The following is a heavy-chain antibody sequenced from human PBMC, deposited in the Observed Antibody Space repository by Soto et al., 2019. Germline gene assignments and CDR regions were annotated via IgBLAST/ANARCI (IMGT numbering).Heavy chain of an antibody. V-gene: IGHV1-2*02. J-gene: IGHJ4*02. D-gene: IGHD2-21*02. CDR1: GHTFTGHH. Sequence: QVQMVQSGAEVKKPGASVKVSCRASGHTFTGHHMHWVRQAPGQGLEWMGLIDLDIGDTKYEQKIQGGVTSTSDTSITTAYMELRGLRSDDTAVYYCALEPTGTAGFDYWGQGTLVTVSS. CDR3: ALEPTGTAGFDY. CDR2: IDLDIGDT.